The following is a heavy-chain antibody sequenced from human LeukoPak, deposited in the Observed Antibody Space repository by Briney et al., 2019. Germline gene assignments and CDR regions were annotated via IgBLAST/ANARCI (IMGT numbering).Heavy chain of an antibody. Sequence: GGSLRLSCAASGFTFSSYAMSWVRQAPGKGLEWVSAISGSGGSTYYADSVKGRFTISRDNSKNTLYLQMNSLRAEDTAVYYSAKSAQGYCTNGVCYPDYWGQGTLVTVSS. D-gene: IGHD2-8*01. J-gene: IGHJ4*02. V-gene: IGHV3-23*01. CDR2: ISGSGGST. CDR1: GFTFSSYA. CDR3: AKSAQGYCTNGVCYPDY.